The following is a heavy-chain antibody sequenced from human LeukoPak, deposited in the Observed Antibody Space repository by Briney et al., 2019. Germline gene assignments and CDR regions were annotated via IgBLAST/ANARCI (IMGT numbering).Heavy chain of an antibody. V-gene: IGHV3-21*01. CDR3: ARDGIHYYGSGSS. CDR1: GFTFSSYE. J-gene: IGHJ4*02. Sequence: GGSLRLSCAASGFTFSSYEMNWVRQAPGKGLEWVSSISSSSSYIYYADSVKGRFTISRDNAKNSLYLQMNSLRAEDTAVYYCARDGIHYYGSGSSWGQGTLVTVSS. CDR2: ISSSSSYI. D-gene: IGHD3-10*01.